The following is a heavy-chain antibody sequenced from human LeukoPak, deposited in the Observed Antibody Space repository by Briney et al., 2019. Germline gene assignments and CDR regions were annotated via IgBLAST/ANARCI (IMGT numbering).Heavy chain of an antibody. CDR2: IIPILGTA. CDR3: ARDQTGQDFDY. V-gene: IGHV1-69*04. CDR1: GGTFSSYA. Sequence: SVKVSCKASGGTFSSYAISWVRQAPGQGLEWMGRIIPILGTANYAQKFQGRVTITADKSTSTAYMELSSLRSEDTAVYYCARDQTGQDFDYWGQGTLVTVSS. J-gene: IGHJ4*02.